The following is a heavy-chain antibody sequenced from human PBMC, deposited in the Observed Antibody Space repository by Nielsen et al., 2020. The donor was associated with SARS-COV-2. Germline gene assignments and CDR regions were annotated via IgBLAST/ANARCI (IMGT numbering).Heavy chain of an antibody. CDR3: AKAYYGSGSFGAHWFDP. J-gene: IGHJ5*02. D-gene: IGHD3-10*01. CDR2: ISAYNGNT. V-gene: IGHV1-18*01. CDR1: GYTFTSYG. Sequence: ASVKVSCKASGYTFTSYGISWVRQAPGQGLEWMGWISAYNGNTNYAQKLQGRVTMTTDTSTSTAYMELRSLRSDDTAAYYCAKAYYGSGSFGAHWFDPWGQGTLVTVSS.